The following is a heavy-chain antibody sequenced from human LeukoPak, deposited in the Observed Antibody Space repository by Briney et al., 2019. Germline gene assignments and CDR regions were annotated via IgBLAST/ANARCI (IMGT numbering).Heavy chain of an antibody. CDR1: GFTFSNAW. CDR2: IKSKTAGGTR. Sequence: GGSLRLSCAASGFTFSNAWMSWVRQAPGKGLEWVGRIKSKTAGGTRDYAAPVKGRFTISRDDSANTLYLQINSLKTEDTAVYYCTTESGSYSDLYYFDYWGQGTLVTVSS. J-gene: IGHJ4*02. D-gene: IGHD1-26*01. V-gene: IGHV3-15*05. CDR3: TTESGSYSDLYYFDY.